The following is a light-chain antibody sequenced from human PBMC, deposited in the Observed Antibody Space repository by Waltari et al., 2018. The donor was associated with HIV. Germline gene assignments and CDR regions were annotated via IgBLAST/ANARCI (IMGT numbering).Light chain of an antibody. CDR3: CSYAGSYTFYV. J-gene: IGLJ1*01. V-gene: IGLV2-11*01. CDR1: SSDVGGYNY. Sequence: QSALTQPRSVSGSPGQSVTISCTGTSSDVGGYNYVSWYQQHPGTAPKLMVYGVSKRPSGVPDRFSGSKSGNTASLTISGLQAEDEADYYCCSYAGSYTFYVFGTGTKVTVL. CDR2: GVS.